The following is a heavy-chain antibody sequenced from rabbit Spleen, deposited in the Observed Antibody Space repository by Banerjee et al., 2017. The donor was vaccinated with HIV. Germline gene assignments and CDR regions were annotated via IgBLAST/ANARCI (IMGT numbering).Heavy chain of an antibody. Sequence: QSLEESGGGLVQPEGSLTLTCTASGFSFSSSYYMCWVRQAPGKGLEWIGCIYTGSGSTYYASWAKGRFTISKTSSTTVTLQMTSLTAADTATYFCARDFAGAGDDNLWGPGTLVTVS. V-gene: IGHV1S40*01. D-gene: IGHD2-1*01. CDR2: IYTGSGST. CDR1: GFSFSSSYY. CDR3: ARDFAGAGDDNL. J-gene: IGHJ4*01.